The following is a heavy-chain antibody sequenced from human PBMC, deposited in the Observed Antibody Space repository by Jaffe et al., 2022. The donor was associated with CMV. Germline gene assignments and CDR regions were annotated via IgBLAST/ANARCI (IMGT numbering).Heavy chain of an antibody. D-gene: IGHD3-16*01. CDR2: MNPNSGNT. CDR3: ARGLLPPLWLSQHDAFDI. V-gene: IGHV1-8*01. Sequence: QVQLVQSGAEVKKPGASVKVSCKASGYTFTSYDINWVRQATGQGLEWMGWMNPNSGNTGYAQKFQGRVTMTRNTSISTAYMELSSLRSEDTAVYYCARGLLPPLWLSQHDAFDIWGQGTMVTVSS. CDR1: GYTFTSYD. J-gene: IGHJ3*02.